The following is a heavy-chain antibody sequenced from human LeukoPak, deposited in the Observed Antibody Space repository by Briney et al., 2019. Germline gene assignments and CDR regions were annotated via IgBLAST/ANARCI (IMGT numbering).Heavy chain of an antibody. Sequence: PGGSLRLSCAASGFSFSSEPMNWVRQAPGKGLEWVSHIRSSSDTITYADSVKGRFTISRDNAKNSLYLQMNSLRDEDTAVYYCARDRDWAFDYWGQGTLVTVSP. D-gene: IGHD2-21*02. J-gene: IGHJ4*02. CDR2: IRSSSDTI. CDR1: GFSFSSEP. V-gene: IGHV3-48*02. CDR3: ARDRDWAFDY.